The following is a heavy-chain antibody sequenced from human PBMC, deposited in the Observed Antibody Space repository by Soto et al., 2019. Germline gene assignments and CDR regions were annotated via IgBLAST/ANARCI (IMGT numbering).Heavy chain of an antibody. CDR2: ISGSGGST. V-gene: IGHV3-23*01. Sequence: GGSLRLSCAASGFTFSSYAMSWVRQAPGKGLEWVSAISGSGGSTYYADSVMGRFTISRDNSKNTLYLQMNSLRAEDTAVYYCAKVPAVAGTYYFDYWGQGTLVTVSS. CDR3: AKVPAVAGTYYFDY. J-gene: IGHJ4*02. D-gene: IGHD6-19*01. CDR1: GFTFSSYA.